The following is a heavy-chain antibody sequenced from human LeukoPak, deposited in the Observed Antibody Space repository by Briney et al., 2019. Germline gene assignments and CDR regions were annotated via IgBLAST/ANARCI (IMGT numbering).Heavy chain of an antibody. CDR1: GFTFSSYW. CDR2: IKQDGSEK. J-gene: IGHJ4*02. Sequence: QAGGSLRLSCAASGFTFSSYWMSWVRQAPGKGLEWVANIKQDGSEKYYVDSVKGRFTISRGNAKNSLYLQMNSLRAEDTAVDYCARSIGGYYFDYWGQGTLVTVSS. CDR3: ARSIGGYYFDY. D-gene: IGHD1-26*01. V-gene: IGHV3-7*01.